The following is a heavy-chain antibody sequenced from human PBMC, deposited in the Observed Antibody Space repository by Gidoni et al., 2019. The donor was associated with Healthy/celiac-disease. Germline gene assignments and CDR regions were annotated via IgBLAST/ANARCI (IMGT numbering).Heavy chain of an antibody. J-gene: IGHJ4*02. CDR3: ARVAAYQLLHYFDY. Sequence: QVQLQESGPGLVKPSQTLSLTCTVSGGSISSGDYYWSWIRQPPGKGLEWIGYIYSSGSTYYNPYLKSRVTISVDTSKNQFSLKLSSVTAADTAVYYCARVAAYQLLHYFDYWGQGTLVTVSS. CDR2: IYSSGST. D-gene: IGHD2-2*01. CDR1: GGSISSGDYY. V-gene: IGHV4-30-4*01.